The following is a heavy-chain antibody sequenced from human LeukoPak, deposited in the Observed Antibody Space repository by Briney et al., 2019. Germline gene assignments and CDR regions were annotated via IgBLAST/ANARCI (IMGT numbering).Heavy chain of an antibody. V-gene: IGHV3-9*01. CDR1: GFSFDDYA. D-gene: IGHD5-18*01. J-gene: IGHJ4*02. CDR3: AKDGGASGYSYAFDY. CDR2: ISWNSGGI. Sequence: GGSLRLSCAASGFSFDDYAMHWVRQAPGKGLEWVSGISWNSGGIGYADSVKGRFTISRDNAKNSLYLQMNSLRAEDTALYYCAKDGGASGYSYAFDYWGQGTLVTVSS.